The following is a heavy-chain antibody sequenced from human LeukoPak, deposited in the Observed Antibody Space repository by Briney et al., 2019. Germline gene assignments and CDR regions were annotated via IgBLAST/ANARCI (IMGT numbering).Heavy chain of an antibody. CDR1: GFTFTTYW. D-gene: IGHD3-16*01. V-gene: IGHV3-74*01. CDR3: ARTSPTSHFDF. CDR2: INGDESNS. Sequence: GGSLRLSCVASGFTFTTYWMHWVRQAPGKGLVWVSRINGDESNSNYADSVKGRFTISRDNARNTLYLQMNGLRAEDTALYYCARTSPTSHFDFWGQGTLVTVSS. J-gene: IGHJ4*02.